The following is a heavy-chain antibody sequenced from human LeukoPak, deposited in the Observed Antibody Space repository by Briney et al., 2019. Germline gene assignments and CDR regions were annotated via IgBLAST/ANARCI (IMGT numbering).Heavy chain of an antibody. J-gene: IGHJ4*02. CDR3: ARGLSAIVH. D-gene: IGHD2-21*02. V-gene: IGHV4-34*01. CDR1: GGSFSGYY. CDR2: INHSGST. Sequence: PSETLSLTCAVYGGSFSGYYWSWIRQPPGKGLEWIGEINHSGSTNYDPSLKSRVTISVDTSKNQFSLKLTSVTAADTAVYYCARGLSAIVHWGQGTLVTVSS.